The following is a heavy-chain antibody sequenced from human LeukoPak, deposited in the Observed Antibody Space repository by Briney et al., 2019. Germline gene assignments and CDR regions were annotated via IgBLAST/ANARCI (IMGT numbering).Heavy chain of an antibody. J-gene: IGHJ5*02. CDR1: GVSISSNNYY. D-gene: IGHD6-6*01. Sequence: SETLSLTCTVSGVSISSNNYYWGWIRQPPGKGREWIGNIYYSGTTYYNLSLKSRVTMSVDTSKNQFSLKLSSVTAADTAVYYCARHRGSSSEFDPWGQGTLVTISS. CDR3: ARHRGSSSEFDP. V-gene: IGHV4-39*01. CDR2: IYYSGTT.